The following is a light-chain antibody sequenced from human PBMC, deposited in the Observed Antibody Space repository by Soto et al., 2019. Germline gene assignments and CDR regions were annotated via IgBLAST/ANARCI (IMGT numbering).Light chain of an antibody. CDR1: QSISSW. Sequence: LPITEATPIPSACVVYEATIICRASQSISSWLAWYQQKPGKAPKLLIYKASSLESGVPSRFSGSGSGTEFTLTISSLQPDDFATYYCQQYNRYWKFGQGTKVEIK. J-gene: IGKJ1*01. CDR2: KAS. CDR3: QQYNRYWK. V-gene: IGKV1-5*03.